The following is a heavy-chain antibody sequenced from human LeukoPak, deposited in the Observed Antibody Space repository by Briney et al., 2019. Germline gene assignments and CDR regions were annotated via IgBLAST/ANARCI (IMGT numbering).Heavy chain of an antibody. J-gene: IGHJ5*02. CDR3: ARGSYSGSYRYWFDP. D-gene: IGHD1-26*01. Sequence: ASVKVSCKASGYTFTGYYMHWVRQAPGQGLEWMGWINPNSGGTNYAQKFQGRVTMTRDTSISTAYMELSRLRSDDTAVYYCARGSYSGSYRYWFDPWGQGTLVTVSS. V-gene: IGHV1-2*02. CDR1: GYTFTGYY. CDR2: INPNSGGT.